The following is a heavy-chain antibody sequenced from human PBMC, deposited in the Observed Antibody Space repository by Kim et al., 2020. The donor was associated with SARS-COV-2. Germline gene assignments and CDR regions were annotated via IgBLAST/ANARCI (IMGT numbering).Heavy chain of an antibody. CDR3: ARYYYGSGCYFSGRLSWFDP. V-gene: IGHV4-59*01. CDR1: GGSISSYY. CDR2: IYYSGST. D-gene: IGHD3-10*01. J-gene: IGHJ5*02. Sequence: SETLSLTCTVSGGSISSYYWSWIRQPPGKGLEWIGYIYYSGSTNYNTSPKSRVTISVDKSTNQFSLKLSSVTAADTAVYYCARYYYGSGCYFSGRLSWFDPWGQRTLVTVSS.